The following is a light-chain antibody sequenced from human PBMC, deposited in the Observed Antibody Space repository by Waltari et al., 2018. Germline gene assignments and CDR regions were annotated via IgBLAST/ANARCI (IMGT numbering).Light chain of an antibody. CDR1: SNDVGGYGY. V-gene: IGLV2-14*01. CDR2: EVS. CDR3: SSHTSTVPHV. J-gene: IGLJ1*01. Sequence: QSALTQPAFVSGSPGQSITISCTGTSNDVGGYGYVSWYQQYPGKAPQLVIYEVSYRPSGISTRFSVSKSGNTASLTISGLQAEDEADYYCSSHTSTVPHVFGTGTRVTVV.